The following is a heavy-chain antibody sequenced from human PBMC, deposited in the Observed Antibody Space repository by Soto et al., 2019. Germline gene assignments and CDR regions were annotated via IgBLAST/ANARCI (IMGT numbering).Heavy chain of an antibody. CDR2: ITSNSSNK. V-gene: IGHV3-21*01. D-gene: IGHD6-13*01. J-gene: IGHJ3*02. CDR1: EFTFGSYG. Sequence: GGSQRLSCAASEFTFGSYGMHWVRQAPGKGLEWVSVITSNSSNKYYADSVKGRFTISRDNAKNSLYLQMNSLRAEDTVVYYCARRGAAGFNDAFDIWGQGTMVTVSS. CDR3: ARRGAAGFNDAFDI.